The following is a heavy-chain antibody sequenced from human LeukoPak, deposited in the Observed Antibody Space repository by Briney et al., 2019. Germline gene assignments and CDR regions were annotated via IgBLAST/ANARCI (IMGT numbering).Heavy chain of an antibody. CDR3: AKSSRGYVSSFDY. CDR2: ISGSGGST. D-gene: IGHD5-12*01. J-gene: IGHJ4*02. V-gene: IGHV3-23*01. CDR1: GFTFSSYA. Sequence: GGSLRLSCAASGFTFSSYAMGWVRQAPGKGLEWVSAISGSGGSTYYADSVKGRFTISRDNSKNTLYLQMNSLRAADTAVYYCAKSSRGYVSSFDYWGQGTLVTVSS.